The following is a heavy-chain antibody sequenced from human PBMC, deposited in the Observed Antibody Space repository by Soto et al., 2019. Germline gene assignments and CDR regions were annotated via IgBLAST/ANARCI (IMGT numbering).Heavy chain of an antibody. CDR2: IYYSGNK. D-gene: IGHD6-19*01. Sequence: QLQLHASGPGLVKPSETLSLTCTVSSGSISSSSYYWGWIRQAPGKGLEWIGSIYYSGNKYYNPSLKSRVVISVDTSKKQFSLKLSSVSAADTAVYYCARQVRYDSGWYVAWYYYYGMDVWGPGTTVIVSS. CDR1: SGSISSSSYY. V-gene: IGHV4-39*01. CDR3: ARQVRYDSGWYVAWYYYYGMDV. J-gene: IGHJ6*02.